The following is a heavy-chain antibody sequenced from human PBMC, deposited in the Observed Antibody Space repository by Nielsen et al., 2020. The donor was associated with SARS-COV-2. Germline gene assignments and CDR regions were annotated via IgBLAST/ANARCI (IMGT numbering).Heavy chain of an antibody. J-gene: IGHJ5*02. Sequence: ASVKVSCKASGYTFTSYGISWVRQAPGQGLEWMGWISAYNGNTNYAQKLQGRVTMTTDTSTSTAYMVLSSLRSEDTAVYYCARETIFGVVLKRGWFDPWGQGTLVTVSS. V-gene: IGHV1-18*01. CDR2: ISAYNGNT. CDR1: GYTFTSYG. D-gene: IGHD3-3*01. CDR3: ARETIFGVVLKRGWFDP.